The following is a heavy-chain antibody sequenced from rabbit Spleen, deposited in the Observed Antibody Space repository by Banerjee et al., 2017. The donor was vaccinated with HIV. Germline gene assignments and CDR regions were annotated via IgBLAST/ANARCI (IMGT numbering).Heavy chain of an antibody. CDR3: ARDTATSFSTYGMDL. Sequence: QSLEESGGDLVQPEGSLILTCKASGFSFSSNDYMCWVRQAPGKGLEWIACTVGGRSTFPFLARRAKGPFPIPQASSTTVTLQMTSLTAADTATYFCARDTATSFSTYGMDLWGQGTLVTVS. CDR1: GFSFSSNDY. CDR2: TVGGRSTFP. D-gene: IGHD1-1*01. J-gene: IGHJ6*01. V-gene: IGHV1S40*01.